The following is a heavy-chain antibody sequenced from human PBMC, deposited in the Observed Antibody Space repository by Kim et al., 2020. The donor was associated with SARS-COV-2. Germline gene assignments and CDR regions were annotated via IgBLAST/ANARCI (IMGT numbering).Heavy chain of an antibody. CDR3: ARAIITMIVVVGAFDI. V-gene: IGHV4-31*02. Sequence: KSRGTISEDTTKNQFSLKLSSVTASDTAVYYCARAIITMIVVVGAFDIWGQGTMVTVSS. D-gene: IGHD3-22*01. J-gene: IGHJ3*02.